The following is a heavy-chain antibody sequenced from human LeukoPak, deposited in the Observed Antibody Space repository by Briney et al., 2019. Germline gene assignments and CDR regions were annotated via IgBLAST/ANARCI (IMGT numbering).Heavy chain of an antibody. J-gene: IGHJ6*02. CDR3: ASHSLYVLRPLPDV. D-gene: IGHD3-3*01. CDR1: GYTLTELS. V-gene: IGHV1-24*01. Sequence: ASVTVSCKVSGYTLTELSMHWVRQAPGKGLEWMGGFDPEDGETIYAQKFQGRVTMTEDTSTDTAYMELSSLRSEDTAVYYCASHSLYVLRPLPDVWGQGTTVTVSS. CDR2: FDPEDGET.